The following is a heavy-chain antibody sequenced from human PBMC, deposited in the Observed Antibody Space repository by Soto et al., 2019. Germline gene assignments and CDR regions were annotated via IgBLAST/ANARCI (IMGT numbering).Heavy chain of an antibody. V-gene: IGHV3-15*07. D-gene: IGHD6-19*01. Sequence: GGSLRLSCAASGFTFSNAWMNWVRQAPGKGLEWVGRIKSKTDGGTTDYAAPVKGRFTISRDDSKNTLYLQMNSLKTEDTAVYYCTSTPRYSSGWPFDYWGQGTLVTVSS. CDR2: IKSKTDGGTT. CDR1: GFTFSNAW. J-gene: IGHJ4*02. CDR3: TSTPRYSSGWPFDY.